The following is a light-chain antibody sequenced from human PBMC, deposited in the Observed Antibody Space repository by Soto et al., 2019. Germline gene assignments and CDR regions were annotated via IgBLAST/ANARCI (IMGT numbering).Light chain of an antibody. CDR2: GVN. Sequence: QSALTQPASVSGSPGQSITISCAGTSSDVGGYNLVSWYQQHPGKAPKLMIYGVNKRPSGVSNRFSGSKSGNTASLTISGLQAEDEADYYCCSYAGISTFYVFGTGTKATV. CDR1: SSDVGGYNL. CDR3: CSYAGISTFYV. V-gene: IGLV2-23*02. J-gene: IGLJ1*01.